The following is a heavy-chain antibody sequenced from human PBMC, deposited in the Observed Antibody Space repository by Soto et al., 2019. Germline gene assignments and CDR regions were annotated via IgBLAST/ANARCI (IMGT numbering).Heavy chain of an antibody. J-gene: IGHJ4*02. V-gene: IGHV3-23*01. CDR1: GFTFSSYA. CDR2: IWGSGSTT. Sequence: GGSLRLSCAASGFTFSSYAMSWVRQAPGKGLEWVAAIWGSGSTTYYADSVKGRFTISRDNSKSTLYLQMNSLRAEDTAVYYCARVATIFGVVSHFDYWGQGALVTVSS. CDR3: ARVATIFGVVSHFDY. D-gene: IGHD3-3*01.